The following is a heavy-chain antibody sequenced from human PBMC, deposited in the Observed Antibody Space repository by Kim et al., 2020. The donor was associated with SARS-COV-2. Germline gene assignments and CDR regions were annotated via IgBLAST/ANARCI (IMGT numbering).Heavy chain of an antibody. Sequence: GGSLRLSCAASGFTFSSYSMNWVRQAPGKGLEWVSSISSSSSYIYYADSVKGRFTISRDNAKNSLYLQMNSLRAEDTAVYYCVLPIRYFDWGAFDIWGQGTMVTVSS. J-gene: IGHJ3*02. CDR3: VLPIRYFDWGAFDI. D-gene: IGHD3-9*01. CDR1: GFTFSSYS. V-gene: IGHV3-21*01. CDR2: ISSSSSYI.